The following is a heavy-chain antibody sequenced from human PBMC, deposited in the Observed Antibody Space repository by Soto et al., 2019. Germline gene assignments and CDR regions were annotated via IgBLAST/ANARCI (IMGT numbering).Heavy chain of an antibody. V-gene: IGHV4-30-4*01. CDR2: IYYSGST. J-gene: IGHJ5*02. CDR3: ARGGSYCISTSCFPYNWFDP. CDR1: GGSISSGDYY. Sequence: PSETLSLTCTVSGGSISSGDYYWSWIRQPPGKGLEWIGYIYYSGSTYYNPSLKSRVTISVDTSKNQFSLKLSSVTAADTAVYYCARGGSYCISTSCFPYNWFDPWGQGTLVTVSS. D-gene: IGHD2-2*01.